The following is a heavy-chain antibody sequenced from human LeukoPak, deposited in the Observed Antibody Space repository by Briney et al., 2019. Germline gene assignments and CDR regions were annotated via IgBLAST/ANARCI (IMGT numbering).Heavy chain of an antibody. J-gene: IGHJ5*02. CDR2: IYYSGST. CDR3: ARGFYSPHH. D-gene: IGHD4-11*01. Sequence: PSETLSLTCTVSGGSISSDYWSWIRQSPGKGLEWIGYIYYSGSTYYNPSLKSRVTISVDTSKNQFSLKLTSVTAADTAVYYCARGFYSPHHWGEGTLVTVPS. CDR1: GGSISSDY. V-gene: IGHV4-59*01.